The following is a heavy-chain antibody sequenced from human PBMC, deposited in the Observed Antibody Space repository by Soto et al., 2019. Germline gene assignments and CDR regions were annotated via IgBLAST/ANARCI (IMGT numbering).Heavy chain of an antibody. CDR1: GFPFSDYY. CDR3: ARRGPTGYYNY. CDR2: ISSSSSDT. J-gene: IGHJ4*02. Sequence: QVQLVESGGDLVKPGGSLRLSCAASGFPFSDYYMSWIRQAPGKGLEWVSSISSSSSDTNYAQSVKGRFTISRDHAKNSLHLQMNSLRAEDTAVYYCARRGPTGYYNYWGQGTLVTVSA. D-gene: IGHD3-22*01. V-gene: IGHV3-11*05.